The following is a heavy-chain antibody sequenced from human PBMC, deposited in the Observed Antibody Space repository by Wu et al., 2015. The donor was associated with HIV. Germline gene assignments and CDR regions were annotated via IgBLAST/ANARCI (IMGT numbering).Heavy chain of an antibody. D-gene: IGHD3-10*01. CDR3: ARDLLITMVRGVSIYYYMDV. Sequence: QVQLVQSGAEVKKPGSSVKVSCKASGGTFSSYAISWVRQAPGQGLEWMGGIIPIFGTANYAQKFQGRVTITADESTSTAYMELSSLRSEDTAVYYCARDLLITMVRGVSIYYYMDVWGKGTTVTVSS. V-gene: IGHV1-69*12. CDR2: IIPIFGTA. CDR1: GGTFSSYA. J-gene: IGHJ6*03.